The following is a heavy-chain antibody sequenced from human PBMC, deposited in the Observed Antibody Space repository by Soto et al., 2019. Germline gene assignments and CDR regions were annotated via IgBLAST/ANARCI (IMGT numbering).Heavy chain of an antibody. CDR1: GGTFSSYA. Sequence: SVKVSCKASGGTFSSYAISWARQAPGQGLEWMGGIIPIFGTANYAQKFQGRVTITADESTSTAYMELSSLRSEDTAVYYCASTPEYGVAAAVANWFDPWGQGTLVTVSS. V-gene: IGHV1-69*13. J-gene: IGHJ5*02. D-gene: IGHD6-13*01. CDR3: ASTPEYGVAAAVANWFDP. CDR2: IIPIFGTA.